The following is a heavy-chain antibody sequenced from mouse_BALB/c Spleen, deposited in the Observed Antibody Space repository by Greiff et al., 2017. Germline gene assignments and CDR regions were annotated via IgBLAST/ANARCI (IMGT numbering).Heavy chain of an antibody. CDR1: GFTFSSYG. V-gene: IGHV5-6*01. CDR3: ADRGYDWFAY. CDR2: ISSGGSYT. Sequence: EVQGVESGGDLVKPGGSLKLSCAASGFTFSSYGMSWVRQTPDKRLEWVATISSGGSYTYYPDSVKGRFTISRDNAKNTLYLQMSSLKSEDTAMYYCADRGYDWFAYWGQGTLVTVSA. D-gene: IGHD2-2*01. J-gene: IGHJ3*01.